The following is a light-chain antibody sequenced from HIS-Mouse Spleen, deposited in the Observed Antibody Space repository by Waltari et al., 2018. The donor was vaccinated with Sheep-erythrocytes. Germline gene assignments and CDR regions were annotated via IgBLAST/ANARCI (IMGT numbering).Light chain of an antibody. CDR3: NSRDSSGNHVV. CDR1: SLRSYY. J-gene: IGLJ2*01. Sequence: SSELTQDPAVSVALGQTVRITCHGDSLRSYYASWYQQKPGQAPVLVIYGKNNRPSGIPDRFSGSGSGNTASLTITGAQAEDEADYYCNSRDSSGNHVVFGGGTKLTVL. V-gene: IGLV3-19*01. CDR2: GKN.